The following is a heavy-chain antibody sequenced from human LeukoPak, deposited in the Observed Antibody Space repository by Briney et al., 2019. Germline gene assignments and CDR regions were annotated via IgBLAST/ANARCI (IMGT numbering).Heavy chain of an antibody. Sequence: GGSLRLSCAASGFTFSSYAMHWVRQAPGKGLEWVAVISYDGSNKYYADSVKGRFTISRDNSKNTLYLQMNSLRAEDTAVYYCARDLLLWFGELSKVFDYWGQGTLVTVSS. CDR2: ISYDGSNK. CDR1: GFTFSSYA. V-gene: IGHV3-30-3*01. CDR3: ARDLLLWFGELSKVFDY. J-gene: IGHJ4*02. D-gene: IGHD3-10*01.